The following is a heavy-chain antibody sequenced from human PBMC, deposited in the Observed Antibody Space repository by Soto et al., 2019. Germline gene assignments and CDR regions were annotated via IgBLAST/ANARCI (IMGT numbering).Heavy chain of an antibody. Sequence: GGSLRLSCAASGFTFSSYGMHWVRQAPGKGLEWVAVIWYDGSNKYYADSVKGRFTISRDNSKNTLYLQMNSLRAEDKAVYYCARGKIDDYGDYGVEYYFDYWGQGTLVTVSS. CDR3: ARGKIDDYGDYGVEYYFDY. CDR1: GFTFSSYG. J-gene: IGHJ4*02. V-gene: IGHV3-33*01. D-gene: IGHD4-17*01. CDR2: IWYDGSNK.